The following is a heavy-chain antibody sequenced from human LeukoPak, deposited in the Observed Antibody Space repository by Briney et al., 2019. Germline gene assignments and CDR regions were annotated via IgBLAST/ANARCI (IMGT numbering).Heavy chain of an antibody. D-gene: IGHD3-10*01. V-gene: IGHV3-21*01. CDR1: GFTFSSYT. Sequence: TPGGSLRLSCAASGFTFSSYTLIWVRQAPGKRPEWVSCISSSSSYKEYADSVKGRFTISRDNAKNSLFLQMNSLRAEDTAVYYCASGRGYWGQGTRVTVSS. J-gene: IGHJ4*02. CDR2: ISSSSSYK. CDR3: ASGRGY.